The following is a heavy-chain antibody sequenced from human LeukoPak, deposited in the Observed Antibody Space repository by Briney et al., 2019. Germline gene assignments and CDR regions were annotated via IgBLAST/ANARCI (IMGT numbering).Heavy chain of an antibody. CDR1: GFTFSSYW. D-gene: IGHD3-10*01. J-gene: IGHJ3*02. CDR3: ARDGGDDAFDI. Sequence: GGSLRLSCAATGFTFSSYWMHWVRQAPGKGLVWVSRITSDGSSTSYADSVTGRFTISRDNAKNTLYLQMNSLRAEDTAVYYCARDGGDDAFDIWGQGTMVTVPS. V-gene: IGHV3-74*01. CDR2: ITSDGSST.